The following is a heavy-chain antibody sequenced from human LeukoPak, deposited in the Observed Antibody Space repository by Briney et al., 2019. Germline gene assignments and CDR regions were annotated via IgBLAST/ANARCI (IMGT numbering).Heavy chain of an antibody. D-gene: IGHD3-3*01. J-gene: IGHJ5*02. V-gene: IGHV7-4-1*02. Sequence: ASVKVSCKASGYTFTSYAMNWVRQAPGQGLEWMGWINTNTGNPTYAQGFTGRFVFSLDTSVSTAYLQISSLKAEDTAVYYCAREYYDFWSGCSSPSNWFDPWGQGTLVTVSS. CDR2: INTNTGNP. CDR1: GYTFTSYA. CDR3: AREYYDFWSGCSSPSNWFDP.